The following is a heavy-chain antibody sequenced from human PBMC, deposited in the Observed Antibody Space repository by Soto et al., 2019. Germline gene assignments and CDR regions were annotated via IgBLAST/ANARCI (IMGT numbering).Heavy chain of an antibody. J-gene: IGHJ4*02. CDR3: ARDCSSTSCYGGHFDY. D-gene: IGHD2-2*01. V-gene: IGHV3-21*01. CDR1: GFTFSNYG. Sequence: EVQLVESGGGLVKPGGSLRLSCAASGFTFSNYGMNWVRQAPGKGLEWVSSISSSGNYMYYADSVKGRFTISRDNAKNSLYLQMNSLRAEDTAVYYGARDCSSTSCYGGHFDYWGQGTLVTVSS. CDR2: ISSSGNYM.